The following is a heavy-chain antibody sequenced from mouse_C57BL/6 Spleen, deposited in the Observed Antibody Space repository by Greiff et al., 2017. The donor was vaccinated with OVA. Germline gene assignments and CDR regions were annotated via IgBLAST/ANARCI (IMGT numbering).Heavy chain of an antibody. J-gene: IGHJ1*03. D-gene: IGHD1-1*01. Sequence: QVQLKQPGAELVKPGASVKMSCKASGYTFTSYWITWVKQRPGQGLEWIGDIYPGSGSTNYNEKFKSKATLTVDTSSSTAYMQLSSLTSEDSAVYYCARVDRDYYGSNWYFDVWGTGTTVTVSS. V-gene: IGHV1-55*01. CDR1: GYTFTSYW. CDR2: IYPGSGST. CDR3: ARVDRDYYGSNWYFDV.